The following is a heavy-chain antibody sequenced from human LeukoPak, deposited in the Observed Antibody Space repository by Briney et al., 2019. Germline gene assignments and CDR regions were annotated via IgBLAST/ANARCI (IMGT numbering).Heavy chain of an antibody. J-gene: IGHJ4*02. CDR1: GGSFSGYY. D-gene: IGHD5-24*01. Sequence: SETLSLTCAVYGGSFSGYYWSWIRQPPGKGLEWIGEINHSGSTNYNPSLKSRVTISVDTSKNQFSLKLSSVTAADTAVYYCARGVDGTTPPCYFDYWGQGTLVTVSS. CDR2: INHSGST. CDR3: ARGVDGTTPPCYFDY. V-gene: IGHV4-34*01.